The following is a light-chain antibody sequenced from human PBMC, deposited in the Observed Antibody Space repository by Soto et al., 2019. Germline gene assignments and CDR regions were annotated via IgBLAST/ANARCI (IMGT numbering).Light chain of an antibody. Sequence: DTPLAQSPPSVCAAVRDRITISCRASQGISIWIAWYQQKPGNAHKLLIYAASSLQSGVQSRFSGSGSGTHFTLTIRSLQPEDFATYYCKQANTFPLTIGQGTRLEIK. CDR1: QGISIW. J-gene: IGKJ5*01. CDR3: KQANTFPLT. V-gene: IGKV1D-12*01. CDR2: AAS.